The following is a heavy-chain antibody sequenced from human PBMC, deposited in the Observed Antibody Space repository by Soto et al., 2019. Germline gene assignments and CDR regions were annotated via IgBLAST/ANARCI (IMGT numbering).Heavy chain of an antibody. D-gene: IGHD1-1*01. Sequence: PSETLSLTCAVYNGSFSGYYWSWIRQTPGKGLEWLGQINHNGMTNYHSSLKSQLTISVDTTKNQFSLKLSSVTAADTAVYYCARGGTGRFLPRQLFPYESWGQGTRVTVSS. CDR2: INHNGMT. V-gene: IGHV4-34*01. CDR3: ARGGTGRFLPRQLFPYES. J-gene: IGHJ5*02. CDR1: NGSFSGYY.